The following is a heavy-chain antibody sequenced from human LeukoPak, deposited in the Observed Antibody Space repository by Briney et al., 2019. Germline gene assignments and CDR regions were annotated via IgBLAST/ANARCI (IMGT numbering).Heavy chain of an antibody. CDR1: GFTFSSYG. Sequence: GGTLRLSCAASGFTFSSYGMSWVRQAPGKGLEWVSAISGSGGSTYYADSVKGRFTISRDNAKNSLHLQMNSLRAEDTAVYYCAELGITMIGGVWGKGTTVTISS. J-gene: IGHJ6*04. V-gene: IGHV3-23*01. CDR3: AELGITMIGGV. D-gene: IGHD3-10*02. CDR2: ISGSGGST.